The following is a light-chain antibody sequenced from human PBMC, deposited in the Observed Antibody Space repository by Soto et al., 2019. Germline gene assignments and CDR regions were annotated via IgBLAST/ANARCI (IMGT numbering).Light chain of an antibody. J-gene: IGLJ3*02. Sequence: QSALTQPASVSGSPGQSITISCTGTSSDVGSYNLVSWYQQHPGKAPKVMIYEVSQRPSGVSKRFSVSKSGNTASLTISGLQAEDEADYYCCSYAGRSTLVFGGGTKVTVL. CDR2: EVS. CDR1: SSDVGSYNL. CDR3: CSYAGRSTLV. V-gene: IGLV2-23*02.